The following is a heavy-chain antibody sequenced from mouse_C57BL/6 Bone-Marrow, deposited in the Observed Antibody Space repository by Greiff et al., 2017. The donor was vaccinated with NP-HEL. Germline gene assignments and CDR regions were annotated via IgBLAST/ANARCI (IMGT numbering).Heavy chain of an antibody. D-gene: IGHD2-5*01. CDR1: SYTFTSYW. J-gene: IGHJ3*01. Sequence: QVQLQQPGAELVKPGASVKLSCKASSYTFTSYWMQWVKQRPGQGLEWIGEIDPSDSYTNYNQKFKGKATLTVDTSSSTAYMQLSSLTSEDSAVYYCARGIVTPAYWGQGTLVTVSA. CDR2: IDPSDSYT. CDR3: ARGIVTPAY. V-gene: IGHV1-50*01.